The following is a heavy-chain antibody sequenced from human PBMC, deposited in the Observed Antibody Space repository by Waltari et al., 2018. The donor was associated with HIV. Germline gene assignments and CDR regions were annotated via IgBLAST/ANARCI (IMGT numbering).Heavy chain of an antibody. CDR3: ARDPLAAAGNYYYGMDV. Sequence: QVQLQQSGPGLVKPSQTLSLTCAISGDSVSSNSAAWTWIRPSPSRGLEWLGRTYYRSKWYNDYAVSVKSRITINPDTSKNQFSLQLNSVTPEDTAVYYCARDPLAAAGNYYYGMDVWGQGTTVTVSS. J-gene: IGHJ6*02. D-gene: IGHD6-13*01. V-gene: IGHV6-1*01. CDR1: GDSVSSNSAA. CDR2: TYYRSKWYN.